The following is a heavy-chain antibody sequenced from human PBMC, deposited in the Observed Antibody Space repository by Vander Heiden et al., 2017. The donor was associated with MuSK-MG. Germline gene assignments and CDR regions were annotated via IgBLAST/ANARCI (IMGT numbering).Heavy chain of an antibody. Sequence: EVQLVESGGGLVQPGGSLRLSGAASGFTFSRYSMNWVRQAPGKGLEWVAYISSSSSTIYYADSVKGRFTISRDNAKNSLYLQMNSLRAEDTAVYYCARDSYSRYYDSSGYPFDYWGQGTLVTVSS. CDR1: GFTFSRYS. CDR3: ARDSYSRYYDSSGYPFDY. J-gene: IGHJ4*02. V-gene: IGHV3-48*01. CDR2: ISSSSSTI. D-gene: IGHD3-22*01.